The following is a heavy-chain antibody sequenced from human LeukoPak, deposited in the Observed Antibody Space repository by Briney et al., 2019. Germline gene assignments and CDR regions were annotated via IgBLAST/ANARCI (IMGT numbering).Heavy chain of an antibody. V-gene: IGHV1-69*05. CDR1: GGTFSSYA. D-gene: IGHD2-2*01. CDR3: ATYGGARYCSSTSCYWFDP. Sequence: GASVKVSCKASGGTFSSYAISWVRQAPGQGLEWMGGIIPIFGTANYAQKFQGRVTITTDESTSTAYMELSSLRSEDTAVYYCATYGGARYCSSTSCYWFDPWGQGTLVTVSS. J-gene: IGHJ5*02. CDR2: IIPIFGTA.